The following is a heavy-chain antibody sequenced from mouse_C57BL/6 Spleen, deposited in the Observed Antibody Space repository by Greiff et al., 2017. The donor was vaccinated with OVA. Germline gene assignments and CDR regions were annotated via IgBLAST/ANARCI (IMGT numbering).Heavy chain of an antibody. J-gene: IGHJ2*01. V-gene: IGHV1-39*01. CDR1: GYSFTDYN. CDR2: INPNYGTT. CDR3: ARKRDGGYFDY. Sequence: VQLKESGPELVKPGASVKISCKASGYSFTDYNMNWVKQSTGKSLEWIGVINPNYGTTSYNQKFKGKATLTVDQSASTAYMQLNSRTSEDSAVYYGARKRDGGYFDYWGQGTTLTVSS. D-gene: IGHD1-2*01.